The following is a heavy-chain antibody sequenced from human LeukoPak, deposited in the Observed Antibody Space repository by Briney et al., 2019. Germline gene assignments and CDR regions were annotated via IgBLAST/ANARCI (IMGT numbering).Heavy chain of an antibody. CDR2: INPSGGST. CDR3: ARDIVVVPAVAYYFDY. CDR1: GYXFTSYY. Sequence: GASVKVSCKASGYXFTSYYIHWVRQAPGQGLEWMGIINPSGGSTRYAQKFQGRVTMTRDTSTSTVYMELSSLRSEDTAVYYCARDIVVVPAVAYYFDYWGQGTLVTVSS. D-gene: IGHD2-2*01. V-gene: IGHV1-46*01. J-gene: IGHJ4*02.